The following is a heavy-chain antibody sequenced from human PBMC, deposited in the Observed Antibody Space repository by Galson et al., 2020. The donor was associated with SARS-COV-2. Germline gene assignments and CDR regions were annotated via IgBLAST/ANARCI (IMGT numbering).Heavy chain of an antibody. CDR3: ARGLPGESGGDY. Sequence: TLSLTCAVSGGSISSGGYSWSWIRQPPGKGLEWIGYIYYSGSTYYNPSLKSRVTISVDTSKNQFSLKLSSVTAADTAVYYCARGLPGESGGDYWGQGTLVTVSS. J-gene: IGHJ4*02. D-gene: IGHD3-16*01. CDR1: GGSISSGGYS. V-gene: IGHV4-30-4*07. CDR2: IYYSGST.